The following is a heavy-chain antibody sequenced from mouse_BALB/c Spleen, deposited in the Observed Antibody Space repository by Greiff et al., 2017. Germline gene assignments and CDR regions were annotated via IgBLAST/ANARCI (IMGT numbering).Heavy chain of an antibody. CDR3: ARSGVYFDS. J-gene: IGHJ2*01. V-gene: IGHV5-17*02. CDR1: GFTFSSFG. Sequence: EVQVVESGGGLVQPGGSRKLSCAASGFTFSSFGMHWVRQAPEKGLEWVAYISSGSSTIYYADTVKGRFTISRDNPKNTLFLQMTSLRSEDTAMYYCARSGVYFDSWGQGTTLTVSS. CDR2: ISSGSSTI.